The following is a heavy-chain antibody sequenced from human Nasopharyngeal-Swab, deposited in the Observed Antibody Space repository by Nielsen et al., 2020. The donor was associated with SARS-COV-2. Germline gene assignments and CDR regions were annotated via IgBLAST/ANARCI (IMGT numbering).Heavy chain of an antibody. CDR3: ARGYIVVVPAAIRGRDYYYYYGMDV. D-gene: IGHD2-2*02. CDR2: ISAYNGNT. CDR1: GYTFTSYG. V-gene: IGHV1-18*01. Sequence: ASVKVSCKASGYTFTSYGISWVRQAPGQGLEWMGWISAYNGNTNYAQKLQGRVTMTTDKSTSTAYMELSSLRSEDTAVYYCARGYIVVVPAAIRGRDYYYYYGMDVWGQGTTVTVSS. J-gene: IGHJ6*02.